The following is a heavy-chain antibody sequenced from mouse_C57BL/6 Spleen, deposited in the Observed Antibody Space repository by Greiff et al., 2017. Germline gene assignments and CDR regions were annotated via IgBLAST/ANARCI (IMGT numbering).Heavy chain of an antibody. CDR3: ARSYYYGSSYYFDY. D-gene: IGHD1-1*01. V-gene: IGHV2-2*01. CDR2: IWSGGST. J-gene: IGHJ2*01. Sequence: VKLVESGPGLVQPSQSLSITCTVSGFSLTSYGVHWVRQSPGKGLEWLGVIWSGGSTDYNAAFISRLSISKDNSKSQVFFKMNSLQADDTAIYYCARSYYYGSSYYFDYWGQGTTLTVSS. CDR1: GFSLTSYG.